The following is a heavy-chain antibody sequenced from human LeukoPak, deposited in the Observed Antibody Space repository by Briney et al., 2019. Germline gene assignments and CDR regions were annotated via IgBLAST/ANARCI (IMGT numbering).Heavy chain of an antibody. D-gene: IGHD6-25*01. V-gene: IGHV4-39*01. CDR1: GGSISSSSFY. Sequence: SETLSLTCTVSGGSISSSSFYWGWIRQPPGKGLEWIAIISYSGSTYYNPSLKSRVTISVDTSKNQFSLKLSSVTAADTAVYYCARLNRGINAAHFDYWGQGTLVTVSS. CDR2: ISYSGST. J-gene: IGHJ4*02. CDR3: ARLNRGINAAHFDY.